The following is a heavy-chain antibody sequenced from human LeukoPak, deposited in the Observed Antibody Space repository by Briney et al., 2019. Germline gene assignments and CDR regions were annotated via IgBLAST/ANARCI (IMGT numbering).Heavy chain of an antibody. CDR2: INPSGGST. V-gene: IGHV1-46*03. CDR1: GYTFTSYY. CDR3: ARILLNGAFDI. Sequence: ASVKVSCKASGYTFTSYYMHWVRQALGQGLEWMGIINPSGGSTSYAQKFQGRVTMTRDTSTSTVYMELSSLRSEDTAVYYCARILLNGAFDIWGQGTMVTVSS. J-gene: IGHJ3*02.